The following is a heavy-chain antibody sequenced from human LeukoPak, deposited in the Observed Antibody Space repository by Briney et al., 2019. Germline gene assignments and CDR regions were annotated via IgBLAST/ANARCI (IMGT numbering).Heavy chain of an antibody. CDR3: ARDCGGSYGTSCYPHAFDI. CDR2: IYTSGST. D-gene: IGHD2-2*01. Sequence: SETLSLTCSVSGGSISSYYWSWIRQPAGKGLEWIGRIYTSGSTNYNPSLKSRVTMSVDTSKNQFSLKLSSVTAADTAVYYCARDCGGSYGTSCYPHAFDIWGQGTMVTVSS. CDR1: GGSISSYY. J-gene: IGHJ3*02. V-gene: IGHV4-4*07.